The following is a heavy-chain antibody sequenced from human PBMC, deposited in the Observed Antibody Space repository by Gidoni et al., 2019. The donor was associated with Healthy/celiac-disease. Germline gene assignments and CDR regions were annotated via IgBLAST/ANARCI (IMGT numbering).Heavy chain of an antibody. Sequence: EVQLVESGGGLVKPGGSLRLSCAASGFTFSSYSMNWVRQAPGKGLEWVSSISSSSSYIYYADSVKGRFTISRDNAKNSLYLQMNSLRAEDTAVYYCARDTLFGEQLVFYYLGCAFDIWGQGTMVTVSS. D-gene: IGHD6-6*01. CDR2: ISSSSSYI. CDR3: ARDTLFGEQLVFYYLGCAFDI. J-gene: IGHJ3*02. V-gene: IGHV3-21*01. CDR1: GFTFSSYS.